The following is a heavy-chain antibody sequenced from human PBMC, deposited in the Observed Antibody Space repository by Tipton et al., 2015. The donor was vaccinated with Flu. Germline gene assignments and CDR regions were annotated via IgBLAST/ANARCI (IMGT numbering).Heavy chain of an antibody. CDR3: ASATTVTTSGMDV. V-gene: IGHV4-4*07. CDR2: IYTSGGS. CDR1: GYSLSSYY. D-gene: IGHD4-11*01. J-gene: IGHJ6*02. Sequence: TLSLTCTVSGYSLSSYYWSWIRQPAGKGLEWIGRIYTSGGSKYNPSLRGRLTMSVDASKKEFSLQLNSVTAADTAVYYCASATTVTTSGMDVWGQGTTVTVSS.